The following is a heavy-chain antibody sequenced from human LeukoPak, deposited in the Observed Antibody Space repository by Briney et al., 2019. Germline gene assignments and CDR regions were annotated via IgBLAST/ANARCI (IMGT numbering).Heavy chain of an antibody. V-gene: IGHV3-53*01. CDR2: IYSDGST. CDR3: ARSWELLVFDP. Sequence: GGSLRLSCAASGFTVSSNYMSWVRQAPGKGLEWVSVIYSDGSTYYADSVKGRFTISRDNTKNTLYLQMNSLRAEDTAVYYCARSWELLVFDPWGQGTLVTVSS. J-gene: IGHJ5*02. CDR1: GFTVSSNY. D-gene: IGHD1-26*01.